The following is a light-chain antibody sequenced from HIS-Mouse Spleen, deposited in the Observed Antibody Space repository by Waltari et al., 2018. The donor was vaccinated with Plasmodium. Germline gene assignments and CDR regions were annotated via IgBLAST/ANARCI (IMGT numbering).Light chain of an antibody. CDR2: EDS. J-gene: IGLJ3*02. Sequence: SYELTQPPSVSVSPGQTARITCSGDALPKKYAYWYQQKSGKAPVLVIYEDSKRPSGMPERFSGSSSGTMATLTSSGAQVEDEADYYCYSTDSSGNHRVFGGGTKLTVL. CDR3: YSTDSSGNHRV. CDR1: ALPKKY. V-gene: IGLV3-10*01.